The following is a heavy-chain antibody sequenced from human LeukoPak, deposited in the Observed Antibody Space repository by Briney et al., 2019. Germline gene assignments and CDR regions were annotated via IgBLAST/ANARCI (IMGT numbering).Heavy chain of an antibody. D-gene: IGHD2-15*01. CDR3: ARDCSGGSCYDAFDI. CDR2: ISSSSSYI. V-gene: IGHV3-21*01. Sequence: GGSLRLSCAASGFTFSSYSMNWVRQAPWKGLEWVSSISSSSSYIYYADSVKGRFTISRDNAKNSLYLQMNSLRAEDTAVYYCARDCSGGSCYDAFDIWGQGSMVTVSS. J-gene: IGHJ3*02. CDR1: GFTFSSYS.